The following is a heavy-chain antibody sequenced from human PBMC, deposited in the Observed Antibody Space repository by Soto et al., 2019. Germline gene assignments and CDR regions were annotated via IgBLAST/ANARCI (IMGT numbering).Heavy chain of an antibody. D-gene: IGHD2-2*01. CDR3: AKESKSVEVSASRVYGMDV. V-gene: IGHV3-23*01. J-gene: IGHJ6*02. CDR2: ISGTGGLT. Sequence: GGSLRLSCTVSGMSLTSYGMSWVRQAPGKGPEWVSAISGTGGLTYYADSVKGRFTISRDISKNTLYLQLNSLRDEDTAVYYCAKESKSVEVSASRVYGMDVWGQGTTATVS. CDR1: GMSLTSYG.